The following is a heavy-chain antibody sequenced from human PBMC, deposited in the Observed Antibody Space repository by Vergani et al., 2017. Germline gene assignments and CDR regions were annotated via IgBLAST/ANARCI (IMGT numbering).Heavy chain of an antibody. J-gene: IGHJ3*02. CDR1: GFTFSSYA. CDR3: AREGPGDAFDI. Sequence: QVQLVESGGGVVQPGRSLRLSCAASGFTFSSYAMHWVRQAPGKGLEWVAVISYDGSNKYYAASVKGRFTISRDNSKNTLYLQMNSLRAEDTAVYYCAREGPGDAFDIWGQGTMVTVSS. CDR2: ISYDGSNK. V-gene: IGHV3-30*14.